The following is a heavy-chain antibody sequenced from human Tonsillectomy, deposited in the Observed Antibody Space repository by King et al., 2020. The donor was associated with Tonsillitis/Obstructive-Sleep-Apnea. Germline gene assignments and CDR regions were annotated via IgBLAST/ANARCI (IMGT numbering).Heavy chain of an antibody. V-gene: IGHV3-23*04. D-gene: IGHD6-13*01. CDR3: AKEKVSSSYYYYGMDV. J-gene: IGHJ6*02. CDR2: ISGSGGST. Sequence: VQLVESGGGLVQPGGSLRLSCAASGFTFSSYAMSWVRQAPGKGLEWVSAISGSGGSTYYADSVKGRFTISRDNSKNTLYLQMNSLRAEETAVYYCAKEKVSSSYYYYGMDVWGQGTTVTVSS. CDR1: GFTFSSYA.